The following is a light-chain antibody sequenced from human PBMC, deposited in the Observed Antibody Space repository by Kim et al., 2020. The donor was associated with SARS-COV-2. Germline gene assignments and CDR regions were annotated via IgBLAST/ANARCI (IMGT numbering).Light chain of an antibody. CDR3: QQYGRT. Sequence: LSLSPGERATLSCRASQSVSSSYLAWYQQKPGQAPRLLIYGASSRVTGIPDRFSGSGSGTDFTLTISRLEPEDFAVYYCQQYGRTFGQGTKVDIK. J-gene: IGKJ1*01. CDR1: QSVSSSY. V-gene: IGKV3-20*01. CDR2: GAS.